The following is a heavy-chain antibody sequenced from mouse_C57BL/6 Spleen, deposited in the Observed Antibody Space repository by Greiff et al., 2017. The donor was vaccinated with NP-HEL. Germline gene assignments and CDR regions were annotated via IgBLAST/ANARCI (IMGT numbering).Heavy chain of an antibody. CDR3: ARIIQPYWDFEV. CDR1: GYTFTSYW. Sequence: QVQLQQPGAELVKPGASVKLSCKASGYTFTSYWMQWVKQRPGQGLEWIGEIDPSDSYTNYNQKFKGKATLTVDTSSSTAYMQLSSLTSEDSADYDRARIIQPYWDFEVWGTGTTVTVSS. J-gene: IGHJ1*03. CDR2: IDPSDSYT. V-gene: IGHV1-50*01. D-gene: IGHD3-1*01.